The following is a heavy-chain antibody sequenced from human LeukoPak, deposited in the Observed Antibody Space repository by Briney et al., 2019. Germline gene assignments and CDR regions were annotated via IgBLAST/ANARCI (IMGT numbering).Heavy chain of an antibody. D-gene: IGHD3-10*01. CDR3: AKDRPPGSSGFDC. CDR2: ITGSGDNA. Sequence: GRSLRLSCAASGFTFNNYAMTWVRQAPGKELEWISAITGSGDNAYYADSVKGRLTISRDNSKNTLYLQMSSLRAEDTAVYYCAKDRPPGSSGFDCWGKGTLVTVSS. V-gene: IGHV3-23*01. J-gene: IGHJ4*02. CDR1: GFTFNNYA.